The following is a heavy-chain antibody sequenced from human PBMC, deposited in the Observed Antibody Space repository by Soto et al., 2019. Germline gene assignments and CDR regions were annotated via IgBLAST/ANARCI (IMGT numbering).Heavy chain of an antibody. CDR2: IGTSGGSI. D-gene: IGHD6-19*01. CDR3: VARGSGWYHW. V-gene: IGHV3-23*01. J-gene: IGHJ4*01. Sequence: EVQLLESGGGLVQPGGSLRLSCAASGFTFASFAMSWVRQAPGKGLEWVSVIGTSGGSITYADSVKGRFSISRDNSKNTLYLQMDSLRDEDTAVYYCVARGSGWYHWGGHGTLVTVSS. CDR1: GFTFASFA.